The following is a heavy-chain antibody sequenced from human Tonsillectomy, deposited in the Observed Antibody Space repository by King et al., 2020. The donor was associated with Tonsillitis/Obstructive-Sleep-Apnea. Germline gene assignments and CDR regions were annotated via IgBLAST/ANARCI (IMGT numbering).Heavy chain of an antibody. CDR2: IYPGDSDT. D-gene: IGHD3-22*01. V-gene: IGHV5-51*01. J-gene: IGHJ4*02. CDR1: GYIFTNYW. Sequence: VQLVESGAEVKKPGESLKISCKGSGYIFTNYWIGWVRQMPGKGLEWMGIIYPGDSDTRYSPSFQGQVTISADKSISTAYLQWSSLKASDTATYYWVRSHERSGYDCVDGGQGTLVT. CDR3: VRSHERSGYDCVD.